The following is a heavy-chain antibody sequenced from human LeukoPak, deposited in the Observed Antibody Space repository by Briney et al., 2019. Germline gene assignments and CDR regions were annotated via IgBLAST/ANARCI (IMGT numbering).Heavy chain of an antibody. CDR1: GRSFSGYY. V-gene: IGHV4-34*01. Sequence: SETLSLTCAVYGRSFSGYYWSWIRQPPGKGLEWIGEINHSGSTNYNPSLKSRVTISVDTSKNQFSLKLSSVTAADTAVYYCARRRYCSSTSCYASPAPGFDYWGQGTLVTVSS. D-gene: IGHD2-2*01. J-gene: IGHJ4*02. CDR3: ARRRYCSSTSCYASPAPGFDY. CDR2: INHSGST.